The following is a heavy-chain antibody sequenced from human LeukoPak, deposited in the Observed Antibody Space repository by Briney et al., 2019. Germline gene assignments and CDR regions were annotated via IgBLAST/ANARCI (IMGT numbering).Heavy chain of an antibody. CDR2: TYYSGST. CDR3: ARHKRVFDI. D-gene: IGHD5-24*01. Sequence: SETLSLTCTVSGGSISSSSYYWGWIRQPPGKGLEWIGSTYYSGSTYYNPSLKSRVTMSVGTSKNQFSLKLSSMTAADTAVYYCARHKRVFDIWGQGTMVTVSS. J-gene: IGHJ3*02. CDR1: GGSISSSSYY. V-gene: IGHV4-39*01.